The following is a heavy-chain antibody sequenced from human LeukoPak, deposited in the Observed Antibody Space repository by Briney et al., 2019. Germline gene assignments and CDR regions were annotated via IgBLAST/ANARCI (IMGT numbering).Heavy chain of an antibody. J-gene: IGHJ4*02. CDR3: ARLGGVRDGSGWYGDY. D-gene: IGHD6-19*01. V-gene: IGHV3-30*04. CDR1: GITFINHP. Sequence: GGSLRLSCAASGITFINHPMQWVRQAPGRGLEWVAVIEYDGKKTNYADSVKGRFTISRDNSKNTLYLQMNSLRPEDTAVYYCARLGGVRDGSGWYGDYWGRGALVIVSS. CDR2: IEYDGKKT.